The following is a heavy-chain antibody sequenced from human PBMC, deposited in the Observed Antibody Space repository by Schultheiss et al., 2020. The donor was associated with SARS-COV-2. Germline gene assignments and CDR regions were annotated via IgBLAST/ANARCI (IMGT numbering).Heavy chain of an antibody. CDR2: IYHSGST. D-gene: IGHD3-16*01. CDR1: GYSISSGYY. Sequence: SQTLSLTCTVSGYSISSGYYWGWIRQPPGKGLEWIGSIYHSGSTYYNPSLKSRVTISVDTSKNQFSLKLSSVTAADTAVYYCARDSNTFGGVSDAFDIWGQGTTVTVSS. CDR3: ARDSNTFGGVSDAFDI. J-gene: IGHJ3*02. V-gene: IGHV4-38-2*02.